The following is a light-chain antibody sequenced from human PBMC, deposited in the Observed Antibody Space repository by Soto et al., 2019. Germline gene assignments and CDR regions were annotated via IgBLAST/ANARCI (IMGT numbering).Light chain of an antibody. V-gene: IGLV2-8*01. J-gene: IGLJ2*01. CDR3: SLSAGNNLGV. Sequence: QSALTQPPSASGSPGQSVTISCTGTSSDVGAYNYVSWYQQHPGKAPKLIIYEVSKRPSEVPDRFSGSMSGNTPSLTVSGLQAEDEADYYFSLSAGNNLGVFGGGTKVTV. CDR1: SSDVGAYNY. CDR2: EVS.